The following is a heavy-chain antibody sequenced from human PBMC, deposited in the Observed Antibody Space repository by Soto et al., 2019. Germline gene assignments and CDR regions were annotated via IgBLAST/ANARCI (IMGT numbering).Heavy chain of an antibody. J-gene: IGHJ4*02. CDR1: GGSISSSSYY. Sequence: SETLSLTCTVSGGSISSSSYYWGWIRQPPGKGLEWIGSIYYSGSTYYNPSLKSRVTISVDTSKNQFSLKLSSVTAADTAVYYCARLGYSSGWYLLTPFDYWGQGTLVTVSS. V-gene: IGHV4-39*01. CDR2: IYYSGST. D-gene: IGHD6-19*01. CDR3: ARLGYSSGWYLLTPFDY.